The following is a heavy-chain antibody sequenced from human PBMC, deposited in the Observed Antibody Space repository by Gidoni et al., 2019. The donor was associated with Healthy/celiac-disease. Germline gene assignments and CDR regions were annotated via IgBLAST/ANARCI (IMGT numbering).Heavy chain of an antibody. CDR2: ITSSSSPL. CDR1: GFTFSSYS. D-gene: IGHD3-10*01. V-gene: IGHV3-48*01. J-gene: IGHJ4*02. CDR3: ARDPYYGSGNYFDY. Sequence: EVQLVEAGGGLVQPGGSLRLAGAASGFTFSSYSMNWVRQAPGKGLEGVSSITSSSSPLYYADSVKGRFTISRDNAQNSLYLQMNSLRAEDTAVYYCARDPYYGSGNYFDYWGQGPLVTVSS.